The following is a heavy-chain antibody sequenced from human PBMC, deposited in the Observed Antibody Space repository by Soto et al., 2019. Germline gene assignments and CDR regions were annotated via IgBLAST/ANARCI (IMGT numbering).Heavy chain of an antibody. J-gene: IGHJ1*01. CDR1: GGTFSSYA. CDR3: ARGRTVSSIGPLLV. Sequence: ASVKVSCKASGGTFSSYAISWVRQAPGQGLEWMGWVSPRSGNTDYARKVQSRVTMTTDTSTRTAYMELRGLRSDDTAVYYCARGRTVSSIGPLLVWGQGTLVTVSS. CDR2: VSPRSGNT. V-gene: IGHV1-18*01. D-gene: IGHD1-1*01.